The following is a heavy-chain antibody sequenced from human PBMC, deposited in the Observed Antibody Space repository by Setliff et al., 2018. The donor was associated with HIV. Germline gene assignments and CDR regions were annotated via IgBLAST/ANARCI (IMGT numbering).Heavy chain of an antibody. CDR2: ITYSGST. J-gene: IGHJ6*02. CDR3: ARVGSVIQVTLFGMDV. V-gene: IGHV4-31*03. D-gene: IGHD5-18*01. Sequence: SETLSLTCSVSGGSISRVGYYWSWIRQHPGKGLEWIGYITYSGSTYYNPSLMSRVSISPDTSKNQFSLKLTSVTAADTAVYYCARVGSVIQVTLFGMDVWGQGTRSPSP. CDR1: GGSISRVGYY.